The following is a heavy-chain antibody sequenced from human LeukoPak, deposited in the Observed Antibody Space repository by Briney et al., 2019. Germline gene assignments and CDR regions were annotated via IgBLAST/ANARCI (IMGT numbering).Heavy chain of an antibody. Sequence: GGSLRLSCAASGFSFSNYGMTWVRQAPGRGLEWVSSISSSSSYIYYADSVKGRFTISRDNAKNSLYLQMNSLRAEDTAVYYCARDERYDFWSGYLYYFDYWGQGTLVTVSS. CDR1: GFSFSNYG. V-gene: IGHV3-21*01. J-gene: IGHJ4*02. CDR3: ARDERYDFWSGYLYYFDY. D-gene: IGHD3-3*01. CDR2: ISSSSSYI.